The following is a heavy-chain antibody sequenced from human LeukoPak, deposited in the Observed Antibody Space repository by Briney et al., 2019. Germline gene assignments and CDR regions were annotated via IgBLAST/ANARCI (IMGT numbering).Heavy chain of an antibody. Sequence: GGSLRLSCAASGFTFSSYYWMHWVRQAPGKGLVWVSRIKSDEITTNYADSVKGRFTISRDNAKNTLYLQMNSLRAEDTAVYYCAKDRRLPDWGQGTLVTVSS. CDR1: GFTFSSYYW. V-gene: IGHV3-74*01. CDR3: AKDRRLPD. CDR2: IKSDEITT. D-gene: IGHD1-14*01. J-gene: IGHJ4*02.